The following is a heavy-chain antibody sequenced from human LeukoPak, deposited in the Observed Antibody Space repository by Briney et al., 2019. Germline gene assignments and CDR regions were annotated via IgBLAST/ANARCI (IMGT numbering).Heavy chain of an antibody. J-gene: IGHJ3*02. Sequence: ASVKVSCKASGYTFTSYGISWVRQAPGQGLEWMGWISAYNGNTNYAQKLQGRVTMTTDTSTSTAYMELRSLRSDDTAVYYCARDAVFITGTTGAHNAFDIWGQGTMATVSS. D-gene: IGHD1-7*01. CDR3: ARDAVFITGTTGAHNAFDI. CDR2: ISAYNGNT. V-gene: IGHV1-18*01. CDR1: GYTFTSYG.